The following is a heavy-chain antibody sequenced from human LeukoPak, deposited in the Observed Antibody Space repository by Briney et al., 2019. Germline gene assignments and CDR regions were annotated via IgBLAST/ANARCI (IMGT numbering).Heavy chain of an antibody. D-gene: IGHD6-6*01. CDR1: GYTFTSYG. V-gene: IGHV1-18*01. Sequence: ASVKVSCKASGYTFTSYGISWVRQAPGQGLEWMGWISAYNGNTNYAQKLQGRVTMTTDTSTSTAYMELRSLRSDDTAVYYCARDLPSIADPHDAFDIWGQGTMVTVSS. CDR2: ISAYNGNT. CDR3: ARDLPSIADPHDAFDI. J-gene: IGHJ3*02.